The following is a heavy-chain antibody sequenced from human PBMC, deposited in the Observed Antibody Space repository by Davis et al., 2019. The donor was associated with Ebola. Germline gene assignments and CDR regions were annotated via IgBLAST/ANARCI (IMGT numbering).Heavy chain of an antibody. CDR2: FSGSGGRT. J-gene: IGHJ4*02. V-gene: IGHV3-23*01. CDR1: GLTFSTYA. D-gene: IGHD3-3*01. Sequence: PGGSLRLSCAASGLTFSTYAMNWVRQAPGKGLEWVSGFSGSGGRTYYAESVRGRFTMSRDNSKNTLYLQMNSLRAEDTAVYYCAKAFWSGYADYFDYWGQGTLVTVSS. CDR3: AKAFWSGYADYFDY.